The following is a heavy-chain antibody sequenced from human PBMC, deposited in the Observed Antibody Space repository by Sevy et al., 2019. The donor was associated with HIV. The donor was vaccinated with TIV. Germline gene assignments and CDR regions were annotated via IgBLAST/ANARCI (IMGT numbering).Heavy chain of an antibody. CDR1: GFTFRDYG. D-gene: IGHD3-3*01. J-gene: IGHJ6*03. Sequence: GGSLRLSCVASGFTFRDYGMYWVRQAPGKGLEWVASIYYDGSNKNYGDSVKGRFSVSRSNPGNTLFLQMNSLRVDDSGVYYCAKESGVGYNRELYFYYYHMAVWGKGTTVTVSS. CDR2: IYYDGSNK. CDR3: AKESGVGYNRELYFYYYHMAV. V-gene: IGHV3-33*06.